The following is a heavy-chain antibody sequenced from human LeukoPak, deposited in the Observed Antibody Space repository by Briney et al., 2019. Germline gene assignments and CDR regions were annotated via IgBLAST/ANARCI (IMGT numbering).Heavy chain of an antibody. Sequence: PGRSLRLSCAASGFTFSNFAMHWVRQAPGKGPEWVAGISYDAGKTYYADSVRGRFTISRDTSKNTLYLQMNGLRAEDTAVYYCTRDSGRSATYFNYWGQGTLVTVSS. V-gene: IGHV3-30*04. CDR2: ISYDAGKT. CDR1: GFTFSNFA. CDR3: TRDSGRSATYFNY. D-gene: IGHD3-10*01. J-gene: IGHJ4*02.